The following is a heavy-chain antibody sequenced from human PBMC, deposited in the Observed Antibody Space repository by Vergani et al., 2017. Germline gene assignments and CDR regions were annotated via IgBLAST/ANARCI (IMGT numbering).Heavy chain of an antibody. CDR3: VRLPRGPGNFDL. J-gene: IGHJ2*01. V-gene: IGHV3-7*01. Sequence: EVQLLESGGGLVQPGGSLRLTCAASEFTFSNYAMNWVRQAPGKGLEWVAHISPDGSATSYVDSVKGRFTISRDNTKNSLSLQMSGLRVEDTAVYYCVRLPRGPGNFDLWGRGTLITVSS. CDR2: ISPDGSAT. CDR1: EFTFSNYA.